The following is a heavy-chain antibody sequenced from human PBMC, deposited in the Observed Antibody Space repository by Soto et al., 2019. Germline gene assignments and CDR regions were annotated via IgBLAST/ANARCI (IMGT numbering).Heavy chain of an antibody. V-gene: IGHV1-69*01. Sequence: QVQLVQSGAEVKKPGSSVKVSCQASGGTFSSYAISWVRQAPGQGLEWMGGIIPISDTTNYAQKFQGRVTIAADESTSTASMEMSSLRSEATAVYYCARSQGSRTSLEIYYYYYYGMDVWGQGTTVTVSS. J-gene: IGHJ6*02. D-gene: IGHD2-2*01. CDR1: GGTFSSYA. CDR3: ARSQGSRTSLEIYYYYYYGMDV. CDR2: IIPISDTT.